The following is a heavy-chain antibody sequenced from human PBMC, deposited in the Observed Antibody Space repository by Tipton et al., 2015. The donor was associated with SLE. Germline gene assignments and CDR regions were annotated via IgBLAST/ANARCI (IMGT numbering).Heavy chain of an antibody. D-gene: IGHD2-15*01. CDR3: ARVVTVVATHYYDMDV. V-gene: IGHV4-61*02. CDR2: ISSTGIT. CDR1: DDSISGSYY. J-gene: IGHJ6*02. Sequence: TLSLTCTVSDDSISGSYYWSWIRQPAGKGLEWIGRISSTGITNYNPSLKSRVTISVDASKNQFSLKLNSVTAADTAVYYCARVVTVVATHYYDMDVWGQGTTVTVSS.